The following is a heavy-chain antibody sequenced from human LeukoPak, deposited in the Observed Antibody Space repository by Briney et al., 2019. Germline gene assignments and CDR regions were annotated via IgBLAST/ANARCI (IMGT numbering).Heavy chain of an antibody. Sequence: GGSLRLSCAASGFTFSSYAMSWVRQAPGKGLEWVSAISGSGGSTYYTDSVKGRFTISRDNSKNTLYLQMNSLRAEDTAVYYCAKAQNLRFGSDWFDPWGQGTLVTVSS. V-gene: IGHV3-23*01. CDR3: AKAQNLRFGSDWFDP. D-gene: IGHD3-10*01. CDR1: GFTFSSYA. CDR2: ISGSGGST. J-gene: IGHJ5*02.